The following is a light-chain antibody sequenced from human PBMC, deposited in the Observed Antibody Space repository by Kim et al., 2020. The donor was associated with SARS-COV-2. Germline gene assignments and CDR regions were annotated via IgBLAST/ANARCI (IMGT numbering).Light chain of an antibody. V-gene: IGLV3-19*01. J-gene: IGLJ2*01. Sequence: VALGKTVRITCQGDSLRSYYAPWYQQKPGQAPIVVIYGKNNRPSGIPDRFSGSSSGDTASLTITGTQAGDEADYYCNSRGSNDNVLFGGGTQLTVL. CDR3: NSRGSNDNVL. CDR2: GKN. CDR1: SLRSYY.